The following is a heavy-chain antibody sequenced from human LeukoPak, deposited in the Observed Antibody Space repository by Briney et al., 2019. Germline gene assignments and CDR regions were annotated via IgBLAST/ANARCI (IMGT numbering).Heavy chain of an antibody. CDR1: GGTFSSYA. V-gene: IGHV1-2*02. Sequence: ASVKVSCKASGGTFSSYAISWVRQAPGQGLEWMGWIDPKSGDTNYSQKFQGRVAMTRDTSITTAYMELSWLKSDDTAVYYCARGLYCSSARCFAAQRPPYWGQGTLVTVSS. CDR3: ARGLYCSSARCFAAQRPPY. J-gene: IGHJ4*02. D-gene: IGHD2-2*01. CDR2: IDPKSGDT.